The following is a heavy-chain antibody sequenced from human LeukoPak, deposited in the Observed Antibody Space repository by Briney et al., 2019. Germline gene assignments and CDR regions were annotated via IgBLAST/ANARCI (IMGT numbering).Heavy chain of an antibody. Sequence: SETLSLTCTVSGGSISSYYWSWIRQPPGKGLEWIGYIYYSGSTNYNPSLKSRVTISVDTSKNQFSLKLSSVTAADTAVYYCARGTMVRGVPLDYWGQGTLVTVSS. CDR3: ARGTMVRGVPLDY. CDR2: IYYSGST. J-gene: IGHJ4*02. CDR1: GGSISSYY. D-gene: IGHD3-10*01. V-gene: IGHV4-59*01.